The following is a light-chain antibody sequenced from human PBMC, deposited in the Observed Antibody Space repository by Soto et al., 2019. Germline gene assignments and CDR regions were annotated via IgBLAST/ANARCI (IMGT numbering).Light chain of an antibody. J-gene: IGKJ1*01. CDR1: QSVDSAF. CDR3: QPYASSLT. CDR2: GAS. Sequence: EIVLTQSPGSLSLSLGERATLSCRASQSVDSAFFAWYQQKPGQPPRLLMYGASRRATGIPDRFSGSGSGTDFTLTISRLEPEDFALYYCQPYASSLTFGQVTKVEI. V-gene: IGKV3-20*01.